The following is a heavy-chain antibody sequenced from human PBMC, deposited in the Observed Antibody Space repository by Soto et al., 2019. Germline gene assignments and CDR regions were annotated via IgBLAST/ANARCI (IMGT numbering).Heavy chain of an antibody. CDR3: ARTSMQSRGYSYGHGGMDV. CDR1: GYQVSTCHNFTSYW. J-gene: IGHJ6*02. D-gene: IGHD5-18*01. V-gene: IGHV5-10-1*01. Sequence: PGESLKISCMGSGYQVSTCHNFTSYWIDWVRQMPGKGLEWMGRIDPSDSYTNYSPSFQGHVTISADKSISTAYLQWSSLKASDTAMYYCARTSMQSRGYSYGHGGMDVWGQGTTVTVSS. CDR2: IDPSDSYT.